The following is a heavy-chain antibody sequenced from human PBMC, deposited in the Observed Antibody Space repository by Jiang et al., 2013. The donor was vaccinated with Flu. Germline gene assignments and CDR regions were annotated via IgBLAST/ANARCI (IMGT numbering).Heavy chain of an antibody. V-gene: IGHV4-39*01. CDR2: IYYTGTA. D-gene: IGHD4-17*01. Sequence: GSGLVKPSETLSLTCTVSGDSVSSGKSYWGWIRQSPGKGLEWIGTIYYTGTAYYSPYLKSRVTLSIDTSKKQVSLKLNSVTAADTAVYYCARYPYGDYTRGWDAFDIWGQGTLVTVSS. CDR3: ARYPYGDYTRGWDAFDI. J-gene: IGHJ3*02. CDR1: GDSVSSGKSY.